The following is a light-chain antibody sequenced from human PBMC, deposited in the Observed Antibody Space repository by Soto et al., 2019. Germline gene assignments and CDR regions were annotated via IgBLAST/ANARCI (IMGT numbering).Light chain of an antibody. CDR2: TAS. CDR3: QQTYSTFNS. CDR1: RSIRTY. Sequence: DIQVTQSPSSLSASVGDRVTITCRASRSIRTYLNWYQQRPGKPPKLLIQTASTLQGGVPSRFSGSGSGTDFTPTISSLQPEDFATYYCQQTYSTFNSFGQGTKLEIK. J-gene: IGKJ2*03. V-gene: IGKV1-39*01.